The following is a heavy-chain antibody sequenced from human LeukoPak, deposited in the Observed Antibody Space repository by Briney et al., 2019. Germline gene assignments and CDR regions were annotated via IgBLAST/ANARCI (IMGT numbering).Heavy chain of an antibody. CDR2: ISSSGSTK. D-gene: IGHD3-16*02. J-gene: IGHJ4*02. V-gene: IGHV3-48*03. CDR1: GFTFSSYE. Sequence: GGSLRLSCAASGFTFSSYEMNWVRQAPGKELEWVSYISSSGSTKYYADSVKGRFTISRDNAKNSPYLQMISLRAEDTALYYCERVEGFIDYWGQGTLVTVSS. CDR3: ERVEGFIDY.